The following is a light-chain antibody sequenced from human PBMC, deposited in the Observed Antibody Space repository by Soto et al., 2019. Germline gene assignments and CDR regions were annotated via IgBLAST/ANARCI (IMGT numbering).Light chain of an antibody. CDR2: GNS. J-gene: IGLJ1*01. Sequence: QYVLTQPPSVSGALGQRVTISCTGSSSNIGAGYDVHWYQQLPGTAPKLLIYGNSNRPSGVPDRFSGSKSGTSASLAITGLQAEDEADYYCQSYDSSLSGYVFGTGTKVTVL. CDR3: QSYDSSLSGYV. CDR1: SSNIGAGYD. V-gene: IGLV1-40*01.